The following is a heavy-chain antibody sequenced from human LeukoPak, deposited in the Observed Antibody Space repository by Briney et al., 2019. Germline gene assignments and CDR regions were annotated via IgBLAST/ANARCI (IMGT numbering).Heavy chain of an antibody. CDR3: ARGDYDFWSGYYPYDY. CDR2: INHSGST. Sequence: SETLFLTCAVYGGSFSGYYWSWIRQPPGEGLEWIGEINHSGSTNYNPSLKSRVTISVDTSKNQFSLKLSSVTAADTAVYYCARGDYDFWSGYYPYDYWGQGTLVTVSS. CDR1: GGSFSGYY. D-gene: IGHD3-3*01. V-gene: IGHV4-34*01. J-gene: IGHJ4*02.